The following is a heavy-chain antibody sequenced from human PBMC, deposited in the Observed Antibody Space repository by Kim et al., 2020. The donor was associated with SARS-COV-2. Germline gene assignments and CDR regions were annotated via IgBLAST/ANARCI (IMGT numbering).Heavy chain of an antibody. V-gene: IGHV3-48*03. D-gene: IGHD3-22*01. Sequence: IQYADSRKGRFTISRDNAKNSLYLQMNSLRAEDTAVYYCARNAGGYYYYWGQGTLVTVSS. CDR2: I. CDR3: ARNAGGYYYY. J-gene: IGHJ4*02.